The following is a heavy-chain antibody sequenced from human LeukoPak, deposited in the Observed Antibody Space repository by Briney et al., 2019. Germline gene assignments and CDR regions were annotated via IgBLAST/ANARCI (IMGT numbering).Heavy chain of an antibody. D-gene: IGHD4-17*01. V-gene: IGHV3-23*01. Sequence: PGGSLRLSCAASGFTFSSYAMSWVRQAPGKGLEWVSAISGSGGSTYYADSVKGRLTISRDNSKNTLYLQMNSLRAEDTAVYYCARGYGDYVDWFDPWGQGTLVTVSS. CDR3: ARGYGDYVDWFDP. CDR2: ISGSGGST. CDR1: GFTFSSYA. J-gene: IGHJ5*02.